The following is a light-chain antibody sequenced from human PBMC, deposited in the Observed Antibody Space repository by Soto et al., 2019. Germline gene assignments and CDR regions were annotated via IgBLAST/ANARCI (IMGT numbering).Light chain of an antibody. J-gene: IGLJ1*01. CDR3: SSYTTRGTRV. CDR1: SSDVGAYNY. Sequence: QSVLTQPASVSGSPGQSITIPCTGTSSDVGAYNYVSWYQQHPGKAPKLIIYDVSNRPSGVSNRFSGSKSGNTASLTISGLQGEDETDYYCSSYTTRGTRVFGTGTKLTVL. V-gene: IGLV2-14*01. CDR2: DVS.